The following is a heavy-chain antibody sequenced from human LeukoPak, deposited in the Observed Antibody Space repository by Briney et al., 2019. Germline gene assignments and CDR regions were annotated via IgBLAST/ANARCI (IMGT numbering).Heavy chain of an antibody. CDR1: GGSISSSNW. Sequence: SGTLSLTCAVSGGSISSSNWWSWVRQPPGKGLEWIGEIYHSGSTNYNPSLKSRVTISVDKSKNQFSLKLSSVTAADTAVYYCARVEAATTNPRFDFWGQGTPVTVSS. D-gene: IGHD1-1*01. J-gene: IGHJ4*02. CDR3: ARVEAATTNPRFDF. V-gene: IGHV4-4*02. CDR2: IYHSGST.